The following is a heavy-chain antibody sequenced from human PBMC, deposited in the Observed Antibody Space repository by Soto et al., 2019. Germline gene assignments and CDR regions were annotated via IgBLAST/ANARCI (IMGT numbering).Heavy chain of an antibody. J-gene: IGHJ4*02. Sequence: ASVKVSCKASGYTFTSYGISWVRQAPVQVLEWMVCISAYNGNTNYAQKLQGRVTMTTDTSTSTAYMELRSLRSDDTAVYYCARARPYYYDSSGYSPHFAYWGQGTMVTLSS. D-gene: IGHD3-22*01. CDR3: ARARPYYYDSSGYSPHFAY. CDR2: ISAYNGNT. V-gene: IGHV1-18*01. CDR1: GYTFTSYG.